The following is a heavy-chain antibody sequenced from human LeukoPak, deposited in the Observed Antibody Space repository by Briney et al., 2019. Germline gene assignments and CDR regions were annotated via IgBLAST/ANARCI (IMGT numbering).Heavy chain of an antibody. J-gene: IGHJ4*02. D-gene: IGHD3-22*01. CDR3: ARDGSYDSSGLLSPRYYFDY. CDR2: ISYDGSNK. Sequence: GRSLRLSCAASGFTFSSYAMHWVRQAPGKGLEWVAVISYDGSNKYYADSVKGRFTISRDNSKSTLYLQMNSLRAEDTAVYYCARDGSYDSSGLLSPRYYFDYWGQGTLVTVSS. V-gene: IGHV3-30-3*01. CDR1: GFTFSSYA.